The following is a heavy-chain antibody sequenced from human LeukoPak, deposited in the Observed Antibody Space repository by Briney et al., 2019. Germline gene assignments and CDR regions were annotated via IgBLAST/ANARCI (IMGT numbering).Heavy chain of an antibody. CDR1: GFTFSNAW. V-gene: IGHV3-15*01. Sequence: SGGSLRLSCAASGFTFSNAWMSRVRQAPGKGLEWVGRIKSKTDGGTTDYAAPVKGRFTISRDDSKNTLYLQMNSLKTEDTAVYYCTTGGLGVRGVHYWGQGTLVTVSS. CDR3: TTGGLGVRGVHY. J-gene: IGHJ4*02. CDR2: IKSKTDGGTT. D-gene: IGHD3-10*01.